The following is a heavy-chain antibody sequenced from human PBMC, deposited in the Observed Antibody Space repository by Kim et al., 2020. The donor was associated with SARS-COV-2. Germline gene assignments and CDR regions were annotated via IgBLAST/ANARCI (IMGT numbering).Heavy chain of an antibody. CDR1: GFTFINYA. D-gene: IGHD5-18*01. Sequence: GGSLRLSCAASGFTFINYAMTWVRQAPGKGLEWVSGISGSGGSTYYADSLKGRFTMSRDNSKNTLYLQMNSLRDEDKAVNSCAKSYGEYYYYYGLDVWGQGTTVSVSS. CDR2: ISGSGGST. CDR3: AKSYGEYYYYYGLDV. V-gene: IGHV3-23*01. J-gene: IGHJ6*02.